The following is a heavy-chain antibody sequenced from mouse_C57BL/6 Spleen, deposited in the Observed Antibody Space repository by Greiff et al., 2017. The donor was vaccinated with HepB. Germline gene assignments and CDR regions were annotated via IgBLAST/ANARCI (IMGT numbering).Heavy chain of an antibody. D-gene: IGHD1-1*01. CDR1: GFTFSDYG. CDR3: ARGHDYGSSPNLDY. V-gene: IGHV5-17*01. Sequence: EVKLVESGGGLVKPGGSLKLSCAASGFTFSDYGMHWVRQAPEKGLEWVAYISSGSSTIYYADTVKGRFTISRDNAKNTLFLQRTRLRSEDTARYYCARGHDYGSSPNLDYWGQGTTLTVSS. J-gene: IGHJ2*01. CDR2: ISSGSSTI.